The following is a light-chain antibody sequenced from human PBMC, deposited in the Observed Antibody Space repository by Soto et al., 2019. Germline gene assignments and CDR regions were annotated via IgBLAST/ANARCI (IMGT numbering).Light chain of an antibody. V-gene: IGLV2-14*01. CDR1: SSDVGGYNY. CDR2: DVS. Sequence: QSALTQPASVSGSPGQSITISCTGTSSDVGGYNYVSWYQQHPGKAPKLMIYDVSNRPSGVSNRFSGPKSGNTASLTISGLQAEDEADYYCSSYTSSSTSHVVFGGGTKVTVL. J-gene: IGLJ2*01. CDR3: SSYTSSSTSHVV.